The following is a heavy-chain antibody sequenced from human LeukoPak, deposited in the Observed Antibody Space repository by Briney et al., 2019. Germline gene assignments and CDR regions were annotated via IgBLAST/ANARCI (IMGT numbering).Heavy chain of an antibody. CDR1: GLTFSNYA. V-gene: IGHV3-23*01. CDR2: ISGSGGST. J-gene: IGHJ4*02. CDR3: AKDPDCTSGICDTFFDY. D-gene: IGHD2-8*01. Sequence: GGSLRLSCAASGLTFSNYAMSWVRQAPGKGLEWVSAISGSGGSTYYADSVKGRFTISRDNSKNTLYLQMNSLRAEDTAVYYCAKDPDCTSGICDTFFDYWGQGTLVTVSS.